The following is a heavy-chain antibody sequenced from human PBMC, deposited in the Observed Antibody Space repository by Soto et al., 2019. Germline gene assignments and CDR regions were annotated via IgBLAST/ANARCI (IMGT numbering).Heavy chain of an antibody. Sequence: QVQLQESGPGLVKPSQTLSLTCTVSGGSISSGGYYWSWIRQHPGKGLEWIGYIYYTGSTYYNPSLKTRVTLSVDTSKNQFALRLSSVTAADPAVYYCATLYMVRGVRTFNYWGQGTLVTVSS. D-gene: IGHD3-10*01. V-gene: IGHV4-31*03. J-gene: IGHJ4*02. CDR2: IYYTGST. CDR3: ATLYMVRGVRTFNY. CDR1: GGSISSGGYY.